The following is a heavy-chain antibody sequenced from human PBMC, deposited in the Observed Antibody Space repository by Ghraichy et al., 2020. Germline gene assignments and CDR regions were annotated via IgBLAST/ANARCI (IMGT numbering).Heavy chain of an antibody. V-gene: IGHV4-59*01. CDR1: GGSISNYY. CDR3: ARKHCSGTSCYIFDY. CDR2: IYYSGST. J-gene: IGHJ4*02. Sequence: SETLSLTCTVSGGSISNYYWSWIRQPPGKGLEWIGYIYYSGSTNYSPSLKSRVTISVDTSKNQFSLTVSSVTAAYTAVYYCARKHCSGTSCYIFDYWGQGILVTVSS. D-gene: IGHD2-2*02.